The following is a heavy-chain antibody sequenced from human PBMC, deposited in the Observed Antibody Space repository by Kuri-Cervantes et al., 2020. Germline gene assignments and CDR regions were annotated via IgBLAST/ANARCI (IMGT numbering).Heavy chain of an antibody. J-gene: IGHJ5*01. Sequence: ASVKVSCKASGYTFTSYYMHWVRQAPGQGLEWMGIINPSGGSTSYAQKFQGRVTMTRDTSTSTAYMELSSLRSEDTAVYYCARAGRDCSGVSCYSPGDFWGQGTMVTVSS. V-gene: IGHV1-46*01. CDR1: GYTFTSYY. D-gene: IGHD2-15*01. CDR2: INPSGGST. CDR3: ARAGRDCSGVSCYSPGDF.